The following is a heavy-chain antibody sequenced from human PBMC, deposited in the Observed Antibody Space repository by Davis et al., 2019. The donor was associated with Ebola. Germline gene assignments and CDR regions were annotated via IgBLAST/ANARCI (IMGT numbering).Heavy chain of an antibody. CDR3: ARPYYDVLTGYYRY. CDR2: ISPGDSVT. V-gene: IGHV5-51*01. CDR1: GYSFNNHW. D-gene: IGHD3-9*01. Sequence: GESLKISCKGFGYSFNNHWIGWVRQMPGKGLELRGIISPGDSVTKYSPSFEGQVTISVDKSIRTAYLQWSSLRASDSAMYYCARPYYDVLTGYYRYWGQGTLVTVSS. J-gene: IGHJ4*02.